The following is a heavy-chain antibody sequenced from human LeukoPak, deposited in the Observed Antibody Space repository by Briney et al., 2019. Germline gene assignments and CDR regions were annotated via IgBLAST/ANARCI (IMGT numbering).Heavy chain of an antibody. V-gene: IGHV3-30*18. CDR2: ISYDGSNK. CDR3: AKDTNRYSSGWYDY. Sequence: RGSLRLSCAASGFTFSSYGMHWVRQAPGKGLEWVAVISYDGSNKYYADSVKGRFTISRDNSKNTLYLQMNSLRAEDTAVYYCAKDTNRYSSGWYDYWGQGTLVTVSS. J-gene: IGHJ4*02. D-gene: IGHD6-19*01. CDR1: GFTFSSYG.